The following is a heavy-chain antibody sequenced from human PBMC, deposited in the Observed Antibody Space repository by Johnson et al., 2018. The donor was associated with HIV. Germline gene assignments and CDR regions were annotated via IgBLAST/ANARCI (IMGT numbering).Heavy chain of an antibody. D-gene: IGHD1-26*01. CDR1: GFTFSSYA. V-gene: IGHV3-30*14. Sequence: QMLLVESGGGVVQPGRSLRLSCAASGFTFSSYAMHWVRQAPGKGLEWVAVISYDGSNKYYADSVKGRFTISRDNSKNTLYLQMNSLRAEDTAVYYCARDPYPIVGATYAFDIWGQGTMVTVSS. CDR3: ARDPYPIVGATYAFDI. CDR2: ISYDGSNK. J-gene: IGHJ3*02.